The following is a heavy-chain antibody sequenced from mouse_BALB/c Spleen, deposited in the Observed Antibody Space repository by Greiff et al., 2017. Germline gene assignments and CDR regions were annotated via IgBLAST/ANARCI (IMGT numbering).Heavy chain of an antibody. J-gene: IGHJ4*01. V-gene: IGHV7-3*02. CDR3: ARDMEDYEDYYAMDY. CDR2: IRNKANGYTT. Sequence: EVQVVESGGGLVQPGGSLRLSCATSGFTFTDYYMSWVRQPPGKALEWLGFIRNKANGYTTEYSASVKGRFTISRDNSQSILYLQMNTRRAEDSATYYCARDMEDYEDYYAMDYWGQGTSVTVSS. CDR1: GFTFTDYY. D-gene: IGHD2-4*01.